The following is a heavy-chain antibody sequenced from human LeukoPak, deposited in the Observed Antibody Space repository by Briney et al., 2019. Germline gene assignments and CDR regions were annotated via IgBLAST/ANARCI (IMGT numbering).Heavy chain of an antibody. D-gene: IGHD6-13*01. J-gene: IGHJ4*02. V-gene: IGHV3-74*01. CDR2: INSDGSST. Sequence: PGGSLRLSCAASGFSFSSTWMHWVRQVPGKGLEWISRINSDGSSTIYADSVKGRFTISRDNTKNTLYLQMNSLRAEDTAVYYCATSRGSWPDYFDYWGQGTLVTVSS. CDR3: ATSRGSWPDYFDY. CDR1: GFSFSSTW.